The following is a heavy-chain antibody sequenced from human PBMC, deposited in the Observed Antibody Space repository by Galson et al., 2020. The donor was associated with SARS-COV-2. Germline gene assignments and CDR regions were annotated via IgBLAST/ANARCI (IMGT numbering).Heavy chain of an antibody. CDR3: VKEERIAAAGDY. CDR2: ISGDGGSK. V-gene: IGHV3-23*01. CDR1: GFTFSTYA. J-gene: IGHJ4*02. D-gene: IGHD6-13*01. Sequence: GGSLRLSCAASGFTFSTYAMSWVRQAPGKGLEWVSSISGDGGSKYYADSVRGRFTISRDYSKNTLSLQMNRLRAEDTALYYCVKEERIAAAGDYWGQGTVVTVSS.